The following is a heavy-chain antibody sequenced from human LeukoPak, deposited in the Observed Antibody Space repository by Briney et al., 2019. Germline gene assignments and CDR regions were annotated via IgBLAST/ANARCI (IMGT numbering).Heavy chain of an antibody. CDR2: IYYSGST. V-gene: IGHV4-39*07. J-gene: IGHJ5*02. D-gene: IGHD3-22*01. CDR1: GGSISSSRQY. CDR3: ARDQRFSGYYPKGLGWFDP. Sequence: SETLSLTCTVSGGSISSSRQYWGWIRQPPGKGLEWIGNIYYSGSTYYNPSLKSRFTISVDTSKNQFSLKLTSVTAADTAVYYCARDQRFSGYYPKGLGWFDPWGQGTLVTVSS.